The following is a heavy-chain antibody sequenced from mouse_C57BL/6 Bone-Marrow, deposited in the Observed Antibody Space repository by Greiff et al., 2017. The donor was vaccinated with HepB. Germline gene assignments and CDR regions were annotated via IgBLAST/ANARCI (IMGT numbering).Heavy chain of an antibody. CDR1: GFNIKDDY. D-gene: IGHD1-1*01. Sequence: VQLKESGAELVRPGASVKLSCTASGFNIKDDYMHWVKQRPEQGLEWIGWIDPENGDTEYASKFQGKATITADTSSNTAYLQLSSLTSEDTAVYYCTTGAFYYYGSSYDWYFDVWGTGTTVTVSS. V-gene: IGHV14-4*01. CDR3: TTGAFYYYGSSYDWYFDV. J-gene: IGHJ1*03. CDR2: IDPENGDT.